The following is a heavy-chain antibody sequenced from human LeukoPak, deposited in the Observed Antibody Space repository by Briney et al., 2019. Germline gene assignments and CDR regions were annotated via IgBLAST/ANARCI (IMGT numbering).Heavy chain of an antibody. CDR2: IYYSGST. V-gene: IGHV4-31*03. J-gene: IGHJ6*02. CDR1: GGSISSGGYY. CDR3: ASQGANQYYYYGMDV. Sequence: SETLSLTCTVSGGSISSGGYYWSWIHQHPGKGLEWIGYIYYSGSTYYNPSLKSRVTTSVDTSKNQFSLKLSSVTAADTAVYYCASQGANQYYYYGMDVWGQGTTVTVSS.